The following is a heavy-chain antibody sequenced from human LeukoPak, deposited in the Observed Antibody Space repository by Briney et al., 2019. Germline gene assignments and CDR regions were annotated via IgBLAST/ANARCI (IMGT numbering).Heavy chain of an antibody. V-gene: IGHV3-21*01. J-gene: IGHJ4*02. CDR2: ISSSSTYI. CDR1: GFTFSSYI. Sequence: GGSLRLSCAASGFTFSSYIMNWVRQAPGKGLEWVSSISSSSTYIYYADSVKGRFTISRDNAKNSLYLQMNSLRAEDTAIYYCARSILAGTGGFDYWGQGSLITVSS. CDR3: ARSILAGTGGFDY. D-gene: IGHD6-19*01.